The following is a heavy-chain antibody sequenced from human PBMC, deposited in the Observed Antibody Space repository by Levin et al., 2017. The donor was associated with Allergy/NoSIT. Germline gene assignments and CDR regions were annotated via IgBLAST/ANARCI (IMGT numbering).Heavy chain of an antibody. D-gene: IGHD3-10*01. J-gene: IGHJ4*02. CDR1: GGSFSGYY. CDR3: ARGHRTSGFDN. V-gene: IGHV4-34*01. CDR2: INHSGDA. Sequence: SETLSLTCAVNGGSFSGYYWSWIRQPPGKGLEWIGEINHSGDANYNPSLKSRVTTSVDTSKKQCPLKLTSVTAAETGVYYCARGHRTSGFDNWGQGTLVTVSS.